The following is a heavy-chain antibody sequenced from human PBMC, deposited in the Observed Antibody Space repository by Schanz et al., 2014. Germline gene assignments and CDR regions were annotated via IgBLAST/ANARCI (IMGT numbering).Heavy chain of an antibody. CDR3: ARGRARQLVHWFDP. J-gene: IGHJ5*02. CDR2: IKKDGSEK. CDR1: GFSFVDAW. D-gene: IGHD6-13*01. V-gene: IGHV3-7*01. Sequence: EVQVVESGGGLVQPGGSLRLSCAASGFSFVDAWMSWVRQAPGRGLEWVATIKKDGSEKYNVDAVKGRFTISRDNARYSLYLEMNSLRAEDTAVYYCARGRARQLVHWFDPWGQGTLVTVSS.